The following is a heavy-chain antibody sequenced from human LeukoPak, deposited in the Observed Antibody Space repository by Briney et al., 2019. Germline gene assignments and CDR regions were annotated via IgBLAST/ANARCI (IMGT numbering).Heavy chain of an antibody. CDR1: GGSISSSNW. Sequence: SGTLSLTCAVSGGSISSSNWWSWVRQPPGKGLEWIGEIYHSGSTNYNPSLKSRVTISVDKSKNQFSLKLSSVTAADTAVYYCARGQYITMIVVVTIDYAFDIWGQGTMVTVSS. CDR2: IYHSGST. CDR3: ARGQYITMIVVVTIDYAFDI. D-gene: IGHD3-22*01. V-gene: IGHV4-4*02. J-gene: IGHJ3*02.